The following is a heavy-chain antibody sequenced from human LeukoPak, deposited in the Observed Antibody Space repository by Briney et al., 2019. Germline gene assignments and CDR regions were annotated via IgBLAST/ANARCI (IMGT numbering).Heavy chain of an antibody. D-gene: IGHD3-22*01. CDR3: ATDLPVTAITYYYDSSGYYYGPL. V-gene: IGHV1-24*01. J-gene: IGHJ4*02. CDR1: GYTLTELS. Sequence: GASVKVSCKVSGYTLTELSMHWVRQAPGKGLEWMGGFDPEDGETIYAQKFQGRVTMTEDTSTDTAYVELSSLRSEDTAVYYCATDLPVTAITYYYDSSGYYYGPLWGQGTLVTVSS. CDR2: FDPEDGET.